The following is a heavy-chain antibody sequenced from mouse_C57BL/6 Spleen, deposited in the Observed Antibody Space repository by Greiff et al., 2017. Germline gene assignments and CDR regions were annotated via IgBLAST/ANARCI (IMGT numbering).Heavy chain of an antibody. D-gene: IGHD1-1*01. V-gene: IGHV5-17*01. Sequence: EVKLVESGGGLVKPGGSLKLSCAASGFTFSDYGMHWVRQAPEKGLEWVAYISSGSSTIYYADTVKGRFTISRDNAKNTLFLQMTSLRSEDTAMYYCATTVVATRDYYARDYGGQGNSVTVSS. CDR1: GFTFSDYG. J-gene: IGHJ4*01. CDR3: ATTVVATRDYYARDY. CDR2: ISSGSSTI.